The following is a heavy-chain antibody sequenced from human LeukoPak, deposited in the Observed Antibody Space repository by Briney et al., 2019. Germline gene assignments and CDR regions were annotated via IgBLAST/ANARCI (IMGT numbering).Heavy chain of an antibody. J-gene: IGHJ6*04. V-gene: IGHV3-30*18. Sequence: PGRSLRLSCAASGFTFSSYGMHWVRQAPGKGLGWVAVISYDGSNKYYADSVKGRFTISRDNSKNTQYLQMNSLRAEDTAVYYCAKQLWYYYGMDVWGKGTTVTVSS. CDR3: AKQLWYYYGMDV. D-gene: IGHD5-18*01. CDR2: ISYDGSNK. CDR1: GFTFSSYG.